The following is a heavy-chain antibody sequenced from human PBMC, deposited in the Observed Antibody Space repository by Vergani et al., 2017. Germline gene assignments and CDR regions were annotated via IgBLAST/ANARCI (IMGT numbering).Heavy chain of an antibody. Sequence: QVTLRESGPALVKPTQTLTLTCTFSGFSLSTSGMCVSWIRQPPGKALEWLALIDWDDDKYYSTSLKTRLTISKDTSKNQVVLTTTNMDPVDTATYYCARKYPESRSSSSCSTDWFDPWGQGTLVTVSS. CDR3: ARKYPESRSSSSCSTDWFDP. CDR1: GFSLSTSGMC. CDR2: IDWDDDK. V-gene: IGHV2-70*01. J-gene: IGHJ5*02. D-gene: IGHD2-2*01.